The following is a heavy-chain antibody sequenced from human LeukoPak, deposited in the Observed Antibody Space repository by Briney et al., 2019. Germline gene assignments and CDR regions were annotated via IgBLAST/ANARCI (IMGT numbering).Heavy chain of an antibody. CDR2: IWYDGSNK. D-gene: IGHD5-24*01. CDR1: GFTFSSYS. Sequence: GGSLRLSCAASGFTFSSYSMHWVRQAPGKGLEWVAVIWYDGSNKYYADSVKGRFTISRDDSKNTLYLQMNSLRAEDTAVYYCARDMNGFSGPFDYGGQGTLVTVSS. J-gene: IGHJ4*02. CDR3: ARDMNGFSGPFDY. V-gene: IGHV3-33*01.